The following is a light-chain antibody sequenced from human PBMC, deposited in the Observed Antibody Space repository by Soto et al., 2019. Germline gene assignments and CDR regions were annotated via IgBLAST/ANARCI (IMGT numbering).Light chain of an antibody. CDR2: EVN. Sequence: ALAQPPSASGSPGQSVAISCTGTSSDVGGYNYVSWYQQHPGKAPKLMIYEVNKRPSGVPDRFSGSKSGNTASLTVSGLQAEDEADYYCSSYAGSSNVFGTGTRSPS. J-gene: IGLJ1*01. CDR3: SSYAGSSNV. CDR1: SSDVGGYNY. V-gene: IGLV2-8*01.